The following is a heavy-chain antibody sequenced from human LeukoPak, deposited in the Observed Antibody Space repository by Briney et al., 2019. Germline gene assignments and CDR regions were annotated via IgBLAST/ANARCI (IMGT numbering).Heavy chain of an antibody. D-gene: IGHD5-24*01. CDR2: ISSSSSYI. Sequence: PGGSLRLSCAASGFTFSSYSMNWVRQAPGKGLEWVSSISSSSSYIYYADSVKGRFTISRDNAKNSLYLQMNSLRAEDTAVYYCARSQTRWLQSTYWGQATLVTVSS. J-gene: IGHJ4*02. CDR3: ARSQTRWLQSTY. CDR1: GFTFSSYS. V-gene: IGHV3-21*01.